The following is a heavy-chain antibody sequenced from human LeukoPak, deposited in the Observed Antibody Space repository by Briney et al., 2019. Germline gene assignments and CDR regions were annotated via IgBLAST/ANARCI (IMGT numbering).Heavy chain of an antibody. CDR2: IYHSGSP. Sequence: SETLSLTCAVSGGSISSNNWWGWVRQPPGKGLEWIGEIYHSGSPNYNPSLKSRVTISVDKSRNHFSLNLSSVTAADTAVYYCARENINNGHSCANWGQETLVTVSS. CDR3: ARENINNGHSCAN. D-gene: IGHD1/OR15-1a*01. J-gene: IGHJ4*02. V-gene: IGHV4-4*02. CDR1: GGSISSNNW.